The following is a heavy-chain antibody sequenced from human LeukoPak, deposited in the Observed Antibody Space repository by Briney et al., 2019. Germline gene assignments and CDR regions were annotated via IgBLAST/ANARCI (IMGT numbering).Heavy chain of an antibody. CDR2: IYYSGSA. V-gene: IGHV4-61*01. Sequence: SETLSLTCNVSGGSISDTSYYWSWIRQPPGKGLEWIGYIYYSGSANYNPSLKSRVTISVDTSKNQFSLKLTSVTAADTAVYYCARVENYGSGSSEYWFDPWGQGTLVTVSS. CDR1: GGSISDTSYY. CDR3: ARVENYGSGSSEYWFDP. J-gene: IGHJ5*02. D-gene: IGHD3-10*01.